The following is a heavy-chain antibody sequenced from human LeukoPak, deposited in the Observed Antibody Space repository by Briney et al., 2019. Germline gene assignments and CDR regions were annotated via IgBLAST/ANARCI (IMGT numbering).Heavy chain of an antibody. CDR1: GYSFADYY. CDR3: ARDHSNWNYAPDF. V-gene: IGHV1-18*04. Sequence: GASVKVSCKASGYSFADYYMHWVRQAPGQGLQWLGWISASNGNTNYAQKFRDRVTMSTDTSTGTAYLDVRSLTSDDTAVYYCARDHSNWNYAPDFWGQGTLVIVSS. CDR2: ISASNGNT. D-gene: IGHD1-7*01. J-gene: IGHJ4*02.